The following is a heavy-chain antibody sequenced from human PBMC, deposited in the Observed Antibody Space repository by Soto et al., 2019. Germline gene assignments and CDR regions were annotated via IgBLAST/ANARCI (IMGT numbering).Heavy chain of an antibody. D-gene: IGHD3-3*01. CDR3: ARVDYY. J-gene: IGHJ4*02. Sequence: SETLSLTCAVYGGSFRGYYWSWIRQPPGKGLEWIAEINHRGSTKYNPSLRSRVTISVDTSKNQFSLKLNSVTAADTAVYYCARVDYYWGQGTLVTVSS. CDR1: GGSFRGYY. CDR2: INHRGST. V-gene: IGHV4-34*01.